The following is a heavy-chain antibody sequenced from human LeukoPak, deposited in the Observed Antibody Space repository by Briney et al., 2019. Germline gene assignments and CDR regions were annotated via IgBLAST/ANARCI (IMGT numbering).Heavy chain of an antibody. CDR1: VFTFSDYY. CDR2: MSSSGSTI. Sequence: GGSLRLSCAASVFTFSDYYMSWIRHARGKGLEGGSYMSSSGSTIYYTDSVRGRFTISRANAKDSLYLQVNSLRAEDTAVYYCARAIYGSRPPVGETIDYWGQGTLVTVSS. CDR3: ARAIYGSRPPVGETIDY. V-gene: IGHV3-11*04. D-gene: IGHD3-10*01. J-gene: IGHJ4*02.